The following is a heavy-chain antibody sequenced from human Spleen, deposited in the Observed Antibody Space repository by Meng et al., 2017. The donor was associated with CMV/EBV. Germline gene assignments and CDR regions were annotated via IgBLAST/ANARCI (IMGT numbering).Heavy chain of an antibody. Sequence: GESLKISCAASGFTFDDYGMTWVRQAPGKGLEWVSGINWNGDNTDYADSVKGRFTISRDNAKKSLYLQMNSLRAEDTALYYCARGLSSSGSYYYGMDVWGQGTTVTVSS. J-gene: IGHJ6*02. CDR3: ARGLSSSGSYYYGMDV. CDR2: INWNGDNT. D-gene: IGHD6-6*01. CDR1: GFTFDDYG. V-gene: IGHV3-20*04.